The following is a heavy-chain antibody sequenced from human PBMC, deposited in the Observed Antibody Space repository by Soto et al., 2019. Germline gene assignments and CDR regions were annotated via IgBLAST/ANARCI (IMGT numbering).Heavy chain of an antibody. Sequence: GGSLRLSCAASGFTFSSYGLNWVRQAPGKGLEWVSVISESGDTIYYADSVKGRFTISRDNAKNSLYLQMNSLRAEDTAVYYCAREQDTAMGFSYYGMDVWGQGTTVTVS. CDR2: ISESGDTI. CDR3: AREQDTAMGFSYYGMDV. CDR1: GFTFSSYG. J-gene: IGHJ6*02. D-gene: IGHD5-18*01. V-gene: IGHV3-48*01.